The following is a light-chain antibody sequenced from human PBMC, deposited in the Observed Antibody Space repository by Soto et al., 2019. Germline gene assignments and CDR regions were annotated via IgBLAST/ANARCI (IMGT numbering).Light chain of an antibody. CDR1: QSISTY. CDR3: QQRSDWMGT. CDR2: DVS. V-gene: IGKV3-11*01. Sequence: EIVLTQSPATLSLSPGEGATLSCRASQSISTYLAWYQQKPGQAPRLLIYDVSTRAPGIPTRFSGSGSGTDFTLTISSLEPEDFAVYYCQQRSDWMGTFGQGTKV. J-gene: IGKJ1*01.